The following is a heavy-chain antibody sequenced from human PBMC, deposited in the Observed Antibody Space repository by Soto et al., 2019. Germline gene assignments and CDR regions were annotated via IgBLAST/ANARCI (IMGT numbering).Heavy chain of an antibody. Sequence: SETLSLTCTVSGGSVSSYYWSWIRQSPGKGLEWIGFIYYSGSTKYKPSHKSRVTKSVDTYKNQFSLKESSATAANTAVYYCARHSNRNYGLYYFDYWGRGALVTVSS. CDR3: ARHSNRNYGLYYFDY. D-gene: IGHD4-4*01. V-gene: IGHV4-59*08. J-gene: IGHJ4*02. CDR1: GGSVSSYY. CDR2: IYYSGST.